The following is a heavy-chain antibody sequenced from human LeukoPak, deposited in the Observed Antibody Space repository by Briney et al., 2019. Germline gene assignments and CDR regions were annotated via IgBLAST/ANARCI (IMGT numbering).Heavy chain of an antibody. CDR1: GYSFTSYW. D-gene: IGHD6-13*01. CDR3: ARRVWQQQGWSFDY. CDR2: IYPSDSDT. V-gene: IGHV5-51*01. J-gene: IGHJ4*02. Sequence: GESLRISCKGSGYSFTSYWISWVRQMPGKGLEWMGIIYPSDSDTRYSPSFQGQVTISADKSISTAYLQWSSLKASDTAMYYCARRVWQQQGWSFDYWGQGTLVTVSS.